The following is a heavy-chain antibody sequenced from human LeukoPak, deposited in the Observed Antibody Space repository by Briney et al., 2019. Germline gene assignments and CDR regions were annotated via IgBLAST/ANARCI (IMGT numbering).Heavy chain of an antibody. J-gene: IGHJ3*02. CDR1: GFTFSSYA. D-gene: IGHD3-16*01. V-gene: IGHV3-23*01. CDR3: AKDPKFYDYPRAFDI. Sequence: GASLRLSCAASGFTFSSYAMSWVRQAPGKGLEWVSAISGSGGRTYYADSVKGRFTISRDNSKNTLFLQMNSLRAEDTAVYYCAKDPKFYDYPRAFDIWGQGTMVTVSS. CDR2: ISGSGGRT.